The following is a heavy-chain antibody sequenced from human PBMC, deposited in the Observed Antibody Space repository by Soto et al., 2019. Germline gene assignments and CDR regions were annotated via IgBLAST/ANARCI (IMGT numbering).Heavy chain of an antibody. V-gene: IGHV3-48*02. CDR2: ITSSGTTV. D-gene: IGHD6-13*01. Sequence: GGSLRLSCAASGFTFSSYSLNWVRQAPGKGLEWVSYITSSGTTVYYADSVRGRFTISRDNAKNSLYLQMNSLRDDDTAVYYCARGSSNWAYYFDFWGQGTLVTVAS. CDR1: GFTFSSYS. J-gene: IGHJ4*02. CDR3: ARGSSNWAYYFDF.